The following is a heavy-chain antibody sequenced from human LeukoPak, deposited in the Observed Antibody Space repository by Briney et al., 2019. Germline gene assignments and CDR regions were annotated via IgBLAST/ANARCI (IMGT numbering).Heavy chain of an antibody. J-gene: IGHJ5*02. CDR1: GYSISSGYY. V-gene: IGHV4-38-2*02. CDR3: ARTLTTLSWFDP. Sequence: SETLSLTCTVSGYSISSGYYWGWIRQPAGKGLEWIGSIYHSGSTYYNPSLKSRVTISVDTSKNQFSLKLSSVTAADTAVYYCARTLTTLSWFDPWGQGTLVTVSS. D-gene: IGHD4-17*01. CDR2: IYHSGST.